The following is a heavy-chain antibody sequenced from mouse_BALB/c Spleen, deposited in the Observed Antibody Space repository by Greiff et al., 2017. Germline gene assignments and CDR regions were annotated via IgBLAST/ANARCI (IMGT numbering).Heavy chain of an antibody. J-gene: IGHJ2*01. CDR2: ILPGSGST. CDR1: GYTFSSYW. D-gene: IGHD2-14*01. CDR3: ARRVYRSYFDY. Sequence: QVQLQQSGAELMKPGASVKISCKATGYTFSSYWIEWVKQRPGHGLEWIGEILPGSGSTNYNEKFKGKATFTADTSSNTAYMQLSSLTSEDSAVYYCARRVYRSYFDYWGQGTTLTVSS. V-gene: IGHV1-9*01.